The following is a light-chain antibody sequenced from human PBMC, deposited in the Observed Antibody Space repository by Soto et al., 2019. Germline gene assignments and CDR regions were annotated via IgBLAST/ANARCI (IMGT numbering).Light chain of an antibody. Sequence: EIVMTQSPATLSVSPGERATLSCRASQSVSSNLAWYQQKPDQAPKLLIYNPSTRATGIPARFSGSGSGTEFTLTISSLQSEDFAIYYCQQYDNWPLTFGGGTKVEIK. V-gene: IGKV3-15*01. J-gene: IGKJ4*01. CDR2: NPS. CDR3: QQYDNWPLT. CDR1: QSVSSN.